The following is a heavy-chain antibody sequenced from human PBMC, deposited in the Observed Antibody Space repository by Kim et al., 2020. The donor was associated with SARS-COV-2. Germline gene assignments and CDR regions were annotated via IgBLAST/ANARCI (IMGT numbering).Heavy chain of an antibody. Sequence: SETLSLTCAVYGGSFSGYYWSWIRQPPGKGLEWIGEINHSGSTNYNPSLKSRVTISVDTSKNQFSLKLSSVTTADTAVYYCARVYDSSGYYLLDIWGQGTMVTVSS. CDR2: INHSGST. V-gene: IGHV4-34*01. CDR1: GGSFSGYY. D-gene: IGHD3-22*01. CDR3: ARVYDSSGYYLLDI. J-gene: IGHJ3*02.